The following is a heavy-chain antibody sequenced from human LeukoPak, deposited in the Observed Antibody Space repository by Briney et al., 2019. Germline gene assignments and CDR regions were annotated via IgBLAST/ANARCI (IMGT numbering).Heavy chain of an antibody. J-gene: IGHJ4*02. D-gene: IGHD6-13*01. CDR1: GFIFSDYY. Sequence: GGSLRLSCAASGFIFSDYYMTWIRRAPGKGLEWISYISNGGNTINYADSVKGRFTISRDDAKTSLYLQMNGLRAEDTAVYYCARGGLIRAGYFDYWAREPWSPSPQ. CDR2: ISNGGNTI. CDR3: ARGGLIRAGYFDY. V-gene: IGHV3-11*01.